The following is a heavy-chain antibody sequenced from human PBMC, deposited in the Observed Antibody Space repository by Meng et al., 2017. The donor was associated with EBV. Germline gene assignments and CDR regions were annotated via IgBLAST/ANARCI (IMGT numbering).Heavy chain of an antibody. CDR2: ISYDGSNK. J-gene: IGHJ4*02. D-gene: IGHD5-18*01. Sequence: GRLGEAGGGVVQPGRSLRLSCAAFGFTFSSYGMHWVRQAPGKGLEWVAVISYDGSNKYYADSVKGRFTISRDNSKNTLYLQMNSLRAEDTAVYYCAKEGIQLWSKFFDYWGQGTLVTVSS. CDR3: AKEGIQLWSKFFDY. V-gene: IGHV3-30*18. CDR1: GFTFSSYG.